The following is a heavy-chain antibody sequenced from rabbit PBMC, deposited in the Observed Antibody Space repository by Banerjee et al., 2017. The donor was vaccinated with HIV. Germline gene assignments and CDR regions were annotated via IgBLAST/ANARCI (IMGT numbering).Heavy chain of an antibody. CDR1: GFDFTIYG. J-gene: IGHJ4*01. CDR3: ARDRAVGVTGDPNL. V-gene: IGHV1S43*01. Sequence: QSLEESGGDLVKPGASLTLSCKASGFDFTIYGVSWVRQAPGKGLEWIACIYTSSGSTWYASWVKGRFTISKSTSLNTVTLQMTSLTAADTATYFCARDRAVGVTGDPNLWGPGTLVTVS. D-gene: IGHD2-1*01. CDR2: IYTSSGST.